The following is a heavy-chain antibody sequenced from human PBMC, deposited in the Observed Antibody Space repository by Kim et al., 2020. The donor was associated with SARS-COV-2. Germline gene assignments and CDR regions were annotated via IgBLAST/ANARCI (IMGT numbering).Heavy chain of an antibody. J-gene: IGHJ4*02. V-gene: IGHV1-69*13. CDR1: GGTFSNYG. D-gene: IGHD3-10*01. CDR2: IIPVFGTA. CDR3: ARSSWFGESSSFDY. Sequence: SVKVSCKASGGTFSNYGFTWVRQAPGQGLEWMGRIIPVFGTANNAQKFQGRVTITADESTSTAYMELSSLRSEDTAVYYCARSSWFGESSSFDYRGQGT.